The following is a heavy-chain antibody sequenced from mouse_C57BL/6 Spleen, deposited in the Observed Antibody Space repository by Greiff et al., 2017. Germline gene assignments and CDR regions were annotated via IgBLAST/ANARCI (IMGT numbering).Heavy chain of an antibody. J-gene: IGHJ4*01. D-gene: IGHD1-1*01. Sequence: QVQLQQPGAELVKPGASVKMSCKASGYTFTSYWITWVKQRPGQGLEWIGDIYPGSGSTNYNEKFKSKATLTVDTSSSTAYMQLSSLTSEDSAVYYCARLGRTVVAPYAMDYWGQGTSVTVSS. V-gene: IGHV1-55*01. CDR3: ARLGRTVVAPYAMDY. CDR1: GYTFTSYW. CDR2: IYPGSGST.